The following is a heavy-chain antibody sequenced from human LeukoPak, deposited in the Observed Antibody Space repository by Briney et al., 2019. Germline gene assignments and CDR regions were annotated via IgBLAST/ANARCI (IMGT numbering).Heavy chain of an antibody. Sequence: GGSLRLSCATSGFPFETNAMSWVRQAPGKGLEWVATIGNTETFYADSVTGRFAISRDNSKNTVNLQMNRLRVEDTAIYYCAKDWIQFNRVFDFFDSWGQGTLVTVSS. D-gene: IGHD5-18*01. V-gene: IGHV3-23*01. CDR2: IGNTET. CDR3: AKDWIQFNRVFDFFDS. J-gene: IGHJ4*02. CDR1: GFPFETNA.